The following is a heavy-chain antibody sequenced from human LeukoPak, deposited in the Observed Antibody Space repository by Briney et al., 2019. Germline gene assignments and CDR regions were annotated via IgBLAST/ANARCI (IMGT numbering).Heavy chain of an antibody. J-gene: IGHJ6*03. CDR2: INHSGST. D-gene: IGHD5-12*01. CDR1: GGSFSGYY. Sequence: PSETLSLTCAVYGGSFSGYYWSWIRQPPGKGLEWIGEINHSGSTNYNPSLKSRVTISVDTSKNQFSLKLSSVTAADTAVYYCARGGSGYDLFDRGYYYYYYMDVWGKGTTVTISS. V-gene: IGHV4-34*01. CDR3: ARGGSGYDLFDRGYYYYYYMDV.